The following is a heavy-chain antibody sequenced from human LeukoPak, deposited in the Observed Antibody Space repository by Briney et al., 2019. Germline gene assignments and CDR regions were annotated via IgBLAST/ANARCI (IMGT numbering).Heavy chain of an antibody. D-gene: IGHD6-19*01. CDR3: ARVSSDSNGWYEFDY. Sequence: PGGSLRLSCAASGFTVSSNYMSWVRQAPGKGLEWVSVIYSGGTTYYADSVKGRFTISRDNSKNTLYLQMNSLRAEDTAVYYCARVSSDSNGWYEFDYWGQGTLVTVSS. V-gene: IGHV3-53*01. CDR2: IYSGGTT. J-gene: IGHJ4*02. CDR1: GFTVSSNY.